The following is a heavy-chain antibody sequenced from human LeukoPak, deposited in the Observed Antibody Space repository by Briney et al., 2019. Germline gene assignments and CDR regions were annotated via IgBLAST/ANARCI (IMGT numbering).Heavy chain of an antibody. CDR1: GFTFDDYG. J-gene: IGHJ6*02. D-gene: IGHD5-18*01. V-gene: IGHV3-9*01. CDR2: ISWNSGSI. CDR3: ARLRYGPYSMDV. Sequence: SGGSLRLSCAASGFTFDDYGMDRVRQAPGKGLEWVSGISWNSGSIGYADSVKGRFTISRDNAKNTLYLQMNSLRAEDTAMYYCARLRYGPYSMDVWGQGTTVTVSS.